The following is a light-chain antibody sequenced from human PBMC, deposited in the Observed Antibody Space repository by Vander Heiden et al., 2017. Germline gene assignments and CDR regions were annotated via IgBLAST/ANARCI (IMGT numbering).Light chain of an antibody. V-gene: IGKV1-39*01. CDR2: AAS. CDR1: QSISSY. J-gene: IGKJ4*01. Sequence: DIQLTQSPSSLSASVGDRVTITCRASQSISSYLNWYQQKPGKAPKMLIYAASSLQSGGPSRFSGSGSGTDFTLTISSLQPEDFATYYCQQSYSTPFTFGGGTKVEIK. CDR3: QQSYSTPFT.